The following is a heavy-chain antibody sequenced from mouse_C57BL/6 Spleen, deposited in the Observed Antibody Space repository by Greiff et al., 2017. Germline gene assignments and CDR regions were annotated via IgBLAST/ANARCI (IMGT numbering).Heavy chain of an antibody. CDR1: GYAFSSYW. V-gene: IGHV1-80*01. CDR2: IYPGDGDT. D-gene: IGHD1-1*01. CDR3: ARKYGSSYDYAMDY. J-gene: IGHJ4*01. Sequence: VQLQQSEAELVKPGASVKISCKASGYAFSSYWMNWVKQRPGKGLEWIGQIYPGDGDTNYNGKFKGKATLTADKSSSTAYMQLSSLTSEDSAVYFCARKYGSSYDYAMDYWGQGTSVTVSS.